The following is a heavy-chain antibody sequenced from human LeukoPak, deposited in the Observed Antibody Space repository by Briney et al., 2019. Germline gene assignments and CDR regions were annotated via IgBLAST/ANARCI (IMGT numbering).Heavy chain of an antibody. CDR3: ARANWYSSFTEFDY. CDR1: GDSISFYY. CDR2: INHSGST. J-gene: IGHJ4*02. D-gene: IGHD6-13*01. Sequence: SETLSLTCTVSGDSISFYYWSWIRQPPGQGLEWIGEINHSGSTNYNPSLKSRVTISVDTSKNQFSLKLSSVTAADTAVYYCARANWYSSFTEFDYWGQGTLVTVSS. V-gene: IGHV4-34*01.